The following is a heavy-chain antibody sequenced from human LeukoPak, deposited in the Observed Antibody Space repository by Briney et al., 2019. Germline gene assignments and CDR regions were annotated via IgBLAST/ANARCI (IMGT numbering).Heavy chain of an antibody. Sequence: PSETLSLTCTVSGGSISSYYWSWIRQPPGKGLEWIGYIYYSGSTNYNPSLKSRVTISVDTSKNQFSLKLSSVTAADTAVYYCARDTGGGRDSSGWYGAAFDIWGQGTMVTVSS. CDR2: IYYSGST. D-gene: IGHD6-19*01. CDR1: GGSISSYY. J-gene: IGHJ3*02. CDR3: ARDTGGGRDSSGWYGAAFDI. V-gene: IGHV4-59*01.